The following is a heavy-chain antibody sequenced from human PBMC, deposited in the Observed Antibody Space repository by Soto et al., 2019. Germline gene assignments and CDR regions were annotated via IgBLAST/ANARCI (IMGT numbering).Heavy chain of an antibody. J-gene: IGHJ6*02. Sequence: SETLSLTCTVSGGSISSGGYYWSWIRQHPGKGLEWIGYIYYSGSTYYNTSLKSRVTISVDTSKNQFSLKLSSVTAADTAVYYCARDSLMGGQFNYYDSSGYQRDGMDVWGQGTTVTVSS. CDR2: IYYSGST. CDR1: GGSISSGGYY. D-gene: IGHD3-22*01. V-gene: IGHV4-31*03. CDR3: ARDSLMGGQFNYYDSSGYQRDGMDV.